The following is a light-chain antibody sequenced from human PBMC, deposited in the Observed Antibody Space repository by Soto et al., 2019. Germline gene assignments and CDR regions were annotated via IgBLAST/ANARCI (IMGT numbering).Light chain of an antibody. Sequence: LSTSLSSPLEYITARVIITCRASQSISRWLAWYQQKPGKAPKLLIYDVSTLDSGVPSRFSGSASGSAFTLTISSLEDDDFASYYCQRYPRYCTFGHGTKVDI. J-gene: IGKJ1*01. CDR2: DVS. CDR1: QSISRW. V-gene: IGKV1-5*01. CDR3: QRYPRYCT.